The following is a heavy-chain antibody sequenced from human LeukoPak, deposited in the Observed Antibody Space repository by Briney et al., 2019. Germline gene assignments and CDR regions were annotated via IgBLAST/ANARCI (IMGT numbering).Heavy chain of an antibody. V-gene: IGHV1-2*02. CDR1: GYTFTSYG. CDR2: INPNSGGT. CDR3: ARDRTRTGYSSGWYHDY. Sequence: GASVKVSCKASGYTFTSYGISWVRQAPGQGLEWMGWINPNSGGTNYAQKFQGRVTMTRDTSSSTAYMELSRLRSDDTAVYYCARDRTRTGYSSGWYHDYWGQGTLVTVSS. J-gene: IGHJ4*02. D-gene: IGHD6-19*01.